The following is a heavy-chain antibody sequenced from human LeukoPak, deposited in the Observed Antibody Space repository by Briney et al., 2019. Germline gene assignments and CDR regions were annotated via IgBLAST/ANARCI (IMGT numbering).Heavy chain of an antibody. CDR3: ARDLPPAPWNGMDV. CDR2: ISSSSSYI. V-gene: IGHV3-21*04. CDR1: GFTFSSYS. Sequence: GGSLRLSCAASGFTFSSYSMNWVRQAPGKGLEWVSSISSSSSYIYYTDSVKGRFTISRDNSKNTLYLQMNSLRPEDTAVYYCARDLPPAPWNGMDVWGQGTTVTVSS. J-gene: IGHJ6*02. D-gene: IGHD2-2*01.